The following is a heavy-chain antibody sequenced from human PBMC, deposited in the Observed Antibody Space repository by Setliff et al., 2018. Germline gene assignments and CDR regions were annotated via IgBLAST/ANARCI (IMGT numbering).Heavy chain of an antibody. CDR1: GYTFRNYA. CDR2: ISVYNGDT. D-gene: IGHD5-18*01. Sequence: ASVKVSCKASGYTFRNYAFTWVRQAPGQGLEWVGWISVYNGDTNYAQKFQGRVTLTTDTSTSTAYMELRSLTSDDSAFYYCARAPSVELVTIRTNSWFTYWGQGTLVTVS. J-gene: IGHJ4*02. V-gene: IGHV1-18*01. CDR3: ARAPSVELVTIRTNSWFTY.